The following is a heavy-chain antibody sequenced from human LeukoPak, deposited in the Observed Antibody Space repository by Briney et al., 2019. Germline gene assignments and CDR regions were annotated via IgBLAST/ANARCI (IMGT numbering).Heavy chain of an antibody. J-gene: IGHJ4*02. CDR1: GYTFTSYD. CDR3: ARDIAARRLDY. D-gene: IGHD6-6*01. CDR2: MNPNSGNT. V-gene: IGHV1-8*01. Sequence: ASVKVSCKASGYTFTSYDINWVRQATGQGLEWMGWMNPNSGNTGYAQKFQGRVTMTRNTSISTAYMELSSLRAEDTAVYHCARDIAARRLDYWGQGALVIVSS.